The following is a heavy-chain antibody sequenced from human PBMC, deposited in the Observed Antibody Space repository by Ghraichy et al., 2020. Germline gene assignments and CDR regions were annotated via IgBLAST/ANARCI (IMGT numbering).Heavy chain of an antibody. CDR1: GGSISSSSYY. D-gene: IGHD5-18*01. Sequence: SETLSLTCTVSGGSISSSSYYWGWIRQPPGKGLEWIGSIYYSGSTYYNPSLKSRVTISVDTSKNQFSLKLSSVTAADTAVYYCARIKYSYGFRGRYYFDYWGQGTLVTVSS. J-gene: IGHJ4*02. CDR2: IYYSGST. V-gene: IGHV4-39*01. CDR3: ARIKYSYGFRGRYYFDY.